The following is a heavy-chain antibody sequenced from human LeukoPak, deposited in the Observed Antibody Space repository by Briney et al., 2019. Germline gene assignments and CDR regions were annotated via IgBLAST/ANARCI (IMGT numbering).Heavy chain of an antibody. CDR3: TRPPGYCCSTSCYSEYYYYMDV. D-gene: IGHD2-2*02. CDR2: IRSKANSYAT. J-gene: IGHJ6*03. Sequence: GGSLKLSCAASGFTFSGSAMHWVRQASGKGLEWVGRIRSKANSYATAYAASVKGRFTISRDDSKNTAYLQMNSLKTEDTAVYYCTRPPGYCCSTSCYSEYYYYMDVWGKGTTVTVSS. V-gene: IGHV3-73*01. CDR1: GFTFSGSA.